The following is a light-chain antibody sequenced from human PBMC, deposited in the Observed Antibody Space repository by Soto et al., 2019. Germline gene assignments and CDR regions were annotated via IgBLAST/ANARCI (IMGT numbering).Light chain of an antibody. V-gene: IGKV3-15*01. J-gene: IGKJ2*01. Sequence: EIMMTQSPATLSVSPGERVTLSCRAGQSINTNLAWYQQRPGQAPRLLMYDASTRATGVPARFSGSGSGTEFTLTISSMQSEDGAVYSCQQYNDWPLYTFGQGTKLEI. CDR3: QQYNDWPLYT. CDR1: QSINTN. CDR2: DAS.